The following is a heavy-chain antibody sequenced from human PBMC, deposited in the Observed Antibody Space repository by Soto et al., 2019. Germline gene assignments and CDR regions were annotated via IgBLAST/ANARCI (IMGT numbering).Heavy chain of an antibody. V-gene: IGHV1-18*01. CDR2: ISAYNGNT. J-gene: IGHJ4*02. CDR1: GYTFTSYG. CDR3: ARVGSSGWYRGRPGVFDY. D-gene: IGHD6-19*01. Sequence: ASVKVSCKASGYTFTSYGISWVRQAPGQGLEWMGWISAYNGNTNYAQKLQGRVTMTTDTSTSTAYMELRSLRSDDTAVYYCARVGSSGWYRGRPGVFDYWGQGTLVTVSS.